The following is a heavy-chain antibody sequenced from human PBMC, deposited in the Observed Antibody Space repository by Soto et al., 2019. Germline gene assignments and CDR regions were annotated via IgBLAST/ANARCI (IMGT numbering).Heavy chain of an antibody. CDR3: ARGRYCSGGSCYPPYYFGMDV. V-gene: IGHV1-69*01. CDR2: IIPIFGTA. CDR1: GGTFSSYA. D-gene: IGHD2-15*01. Sequence: QVQLVQSGAEVKKPGSSVKVSCKASGGTFSSYAISWVRQAPGQGLEWMGGIIPIFGTANYAQKFQGRVTITADESTSTAYMELSSLGSEDTAVYYCARGRYCSGGSCYPPYYFGMDVWGQGTTVTVSS. J-gene: IGHJ6*02.